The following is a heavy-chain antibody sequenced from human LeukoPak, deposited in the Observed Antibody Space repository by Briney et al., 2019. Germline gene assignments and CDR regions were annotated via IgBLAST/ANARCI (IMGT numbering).Heavy chain of an antibody. Sequence: PSETLSLTCTVSGGSISSYYWSWIRQPPGKGLEWIGYIYYSGSTNYNPSLKSRVTISVDTSKNQFSLKLSSVTAADTAVYYCARRTVATTTDAFDIWGQGTMVTVSS. CDR3: ARRTVATTTDAFDI. CDR2: IYYSGST. J-gene: IGHJ3*02. CDR1: GGSISSYY. D-gene: IGHD5-12*01. V-gene: IGHV4-59*08.